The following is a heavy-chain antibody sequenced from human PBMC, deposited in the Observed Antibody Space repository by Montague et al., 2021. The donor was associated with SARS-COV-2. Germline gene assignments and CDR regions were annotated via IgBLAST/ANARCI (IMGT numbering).Heavy chain of an antibody. CDR3: ARGKSYYDILTGYYRVSWFDP. V-gene: IGHV4-34*01. Sequence: SETLSLTCAVYGGSFSGYYWSWIRQPPGKGLEWIGEINHSGSTNYNPSLKSRVTISVDTSKNQVSLKLTSVTAADTAVYYCARGKSYYDILTGYYRVSWFDPWGQGTLVTVSS. CDR2: INHSGST. D-gene: IGHD3-9*01. J-gene: IGHJ5*02. CDR1: GGSFSGYY.